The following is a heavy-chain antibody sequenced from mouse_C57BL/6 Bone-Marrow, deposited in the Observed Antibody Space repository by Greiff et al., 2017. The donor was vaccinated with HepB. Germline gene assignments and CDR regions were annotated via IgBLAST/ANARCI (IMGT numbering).Heavy chain of an antibody. CDR3: ARERTVTTGGGYYFDF. J-gene: IGHJ2*01. Sequence: VQLKESGGGLVKPGGSLKLSCAASGFTFSSYAMSWVRQTPEKRLEWVATISDGGSYTYYPDNVKGRFTISRDNAKNTMYLQMSQLKSEDTAMYYCARERTVTTGGGYYFDFWGQGTTLTVSS. V-gene: IGHV5-4*01. CDR1: GFTFSSYA. CDR2: ISDGGSYT. D-gene: IGHD2-2*01.